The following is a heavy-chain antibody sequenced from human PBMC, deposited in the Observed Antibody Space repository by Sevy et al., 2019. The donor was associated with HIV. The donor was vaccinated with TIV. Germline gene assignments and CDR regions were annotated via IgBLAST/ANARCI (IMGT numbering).Heavy chain of an antibody. J-gene: IGHJ3*02. Sequence: GGSLRLSCAASGFTFSSYSMNWVRQAPGKGLEWVSSISSSSSYIYYADSVKGRFTISRDNAKNSLYLQMNSLRAEDTAVYYCARVYNEAGDDAFDIWGQGTMVTVSS. V-gene: IGHV3-21*01. CDR2: ISSSSSYI. D-gene: IGHD6-19*01. CDR1: GFTFSSYS. CDR3: ARVYNEAGDDAFDI.